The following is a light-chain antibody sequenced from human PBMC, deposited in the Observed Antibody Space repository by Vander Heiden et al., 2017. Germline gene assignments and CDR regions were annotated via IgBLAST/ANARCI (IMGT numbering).Light chain of an antibody. CDR3: QSYDSSLGGHVV. J-gene: IGLJ2*01. CDR2: DNI. Sequence: QSLPTQPPSVPVAPGQRVIITCTGSTSTIGAGYDVHWYQQLPGTAPKLLIYDNINRPSGVPDRFSGSKSGTSASLAITGLQAEDEADYYCQSYDSSLGGHVVFGGGTKLTVL. CDR1: TSTIGAGYD. V-gene: IGLV1-40*01.